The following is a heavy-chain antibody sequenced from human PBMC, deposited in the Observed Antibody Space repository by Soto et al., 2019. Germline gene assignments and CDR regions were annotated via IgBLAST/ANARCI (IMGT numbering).Heavy chain of an antibody. Sequence: QMQLVESGGGVVQPGRSLRLSCAASGCTFGAYTMHWVRQAPGKGLEWVAVISYDGNSERYTDTVKGRFTVSRDNSKSTMYLQMNSLSDEDTAVYYCAIDGYSGRSDGFDVWGQGTMVTVSS. V-gene: IGHV3-30*14. CDR1: GCTFGAYT. CDR3: AIDGYSGRSDGFDV. D-gene: IGHD1-26*01. CDR2: ISYDGNSE. J-gene: IGHJ3*01.